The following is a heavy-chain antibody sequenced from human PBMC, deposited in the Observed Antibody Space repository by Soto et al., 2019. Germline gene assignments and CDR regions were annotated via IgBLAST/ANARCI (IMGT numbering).Heavy chain of an antibody. J-gene: IGHJ3*01. CDR2: IHSDGSST. D-gene: IGHD1-26*01. V-gene: IGHV3-74*01. Sequence: EVQLVESGGGLVRPGGSLRLSCAASGFTFSYYWMHWVRQAPGKGLVGVSRIHSDGSSTNYADFVKGRVIISRDNARNTVDLQMNSVSVEATAVYYCARGDRGAFDLWGQGTVVTVSS. CDR3: ARGDRGAFDL. CDR1: GFTFSYYW.